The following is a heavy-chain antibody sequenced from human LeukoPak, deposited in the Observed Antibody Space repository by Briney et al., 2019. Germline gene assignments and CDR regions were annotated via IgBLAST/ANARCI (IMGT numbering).Heavy chain of an antibody. D-gene: IGHD3-9*01. V-gene: IGHV1-69*13. CDR2: IIPIFGTA. Sequence: SVKVSCKASGGTFSSYAISWVRQAPGQGLEWMGGIIPIFGTANYAQKFQGRDTITADESTSTAYMELSSLRSEDTAVYYCARKLLSLRYPRDWGQGTLVTVSS. CDR1: GGTFSSYA. J-gene: IGHJ4*02. CDR3: ARKLLSLRYPRD.